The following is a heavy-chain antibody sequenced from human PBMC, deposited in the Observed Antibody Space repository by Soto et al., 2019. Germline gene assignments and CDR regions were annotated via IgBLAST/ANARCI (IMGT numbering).Heavy chain of an antibody. V-gene: IGHV5-51*01. J-gene: IGHJ3*02. CDR2: IYPDDSDT. D-gene: IGHD2-15*01. Sequence: PGESLKISCKGSGYSFSTHWIGWVRQMPGKGLECMGIIYPDDSDTKYSPSFQGQVTISADKSISTAYLQWSSLKASDTAMYYCARPKDIVVVVAATSAAFDIWGQGTMVTVSS. CDR3: ARPKDIVVVVAATSAAFDI. CDR1: GYSFSTHW.